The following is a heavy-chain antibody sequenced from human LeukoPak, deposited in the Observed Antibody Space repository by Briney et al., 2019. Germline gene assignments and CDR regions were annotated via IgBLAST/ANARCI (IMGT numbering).Heavy chain of an antibody. J-gene: IGHJ4*02. CDR3: ARHGYLSAN. D-gene: IGHD3-22*01. V-gene: IGHV4-38-2*02. CDR2: IYHSGST. CDR1: GYSISSGYY. Sequence: SETLSLTCTVSGYSISSGYYWGWIRQPPGKGLEWIGSIYHSGSTYYNPSLKSRVTISVDTSKNQFSLKLRSVTAADTAVYYCARHGYLSANWGQGTLVTVSS.